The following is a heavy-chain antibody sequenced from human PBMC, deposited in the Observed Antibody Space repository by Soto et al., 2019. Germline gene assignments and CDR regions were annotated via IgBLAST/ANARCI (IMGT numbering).Heavy chain of an antibody. CDR2: ISSSSTTI. D-gene: IGHD6-19*01. CDR3: ARGATSMAGGDF. V-gene: IGHV3-48*02. J-gene: IGHJ4*02. Sequence: EVQLVESGGGLVQPGGSLRLSCAAAGFSFSTYSMNWVRQAPGKGLEWLSYISSSSTTIYYADSVKGRFTISRDNAKNSLYLQMNSLRDEDTAVYYCARGATSMAGGDFWGQGTLVTVSS. CDR1: GFSFSTYS.